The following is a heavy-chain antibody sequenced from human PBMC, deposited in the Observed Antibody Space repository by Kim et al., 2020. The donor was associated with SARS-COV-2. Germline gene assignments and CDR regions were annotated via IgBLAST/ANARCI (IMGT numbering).Heavy chain of an antibody. J-gene: IGHJ5*02. V-gene: IGHV4-59*08. Sequence: SETLSLTCTVSGGSISSYYWSWIRQPPGKGLEWIGYIYYSGSTNYNPSLKSRVTISVDTSKNQFSLKLSSVTAADTAVYYCAIQNFANWFDPWGQGTLVTVSS. CDR1: GGSISSYY. CDR3: AIQNFANWFDP. CDR2: IYYSGST. D-gene: IGHD3-9*01.